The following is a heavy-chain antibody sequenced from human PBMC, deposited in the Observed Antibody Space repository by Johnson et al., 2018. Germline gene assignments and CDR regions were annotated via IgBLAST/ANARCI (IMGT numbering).Heavy chain of an antibody. V-gene: IGHV3-30*18. J-gene: IGHJ6*03. CDR1: GFTFSSYG. D-gene: IGHD5-12*01. CDR3: AKEVRGYDYDWDYYYYMDV. Sequence: QVQLLESGGGVVQPGRSLRLSCAASGFTFSSYGMHWVRQAPGKGLEWVAVISYDGSNKYYADTVKGRFTIPRDNSKNTLYLQMNSLRAEDTAVYYCAKEVRGYDYDWDYYYYMDVWGKGTTVTVSS. CDR2: ISYDGSNK.